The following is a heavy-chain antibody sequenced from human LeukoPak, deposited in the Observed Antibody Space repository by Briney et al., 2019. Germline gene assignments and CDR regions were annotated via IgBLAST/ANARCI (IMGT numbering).Heavy chain of an antibody. D-gene: IGHD3-3*02. V-gene: IGHV4-34*01. CDR2: INHSGST. CDR3: ARHLSSAFDI. Sequence: SETLSLTCAVYGGSFSGYYWSWIRQPPGKGLEWIGEINHSGSTNYNPSLKSRVTISVDTSKNQFSLKLSSVTAADTAVYYCARHLSSAFDIWGQGTMVTVSS. CDR1: GGSFSGYY. J-gene: IGHJ3*02.